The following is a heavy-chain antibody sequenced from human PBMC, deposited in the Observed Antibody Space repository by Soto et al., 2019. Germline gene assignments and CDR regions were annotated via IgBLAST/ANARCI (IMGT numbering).Heavy chain of an antibody. J-gene: IGHJ6*02. CDR3: ARRQRFDFWSSYSYSNHGLDV. CDR2: VFHSGNS. Sequence: VQLQESGPGLVKPSGTLSLTCAVSGGSVSSDNSWTWVRQLPGKSLEWIGEVFHSGNSNSNPSLKSRVTMSVDKSKNQFSLRLNSVTAADTAVYYCARRQRFDFWSSYSYSNHGLDVWGQGTKVAVSS. D-gene: IGHD3-3*01. CDR1: GGSVSSDNS. V-gene: IGHV4-4*02.